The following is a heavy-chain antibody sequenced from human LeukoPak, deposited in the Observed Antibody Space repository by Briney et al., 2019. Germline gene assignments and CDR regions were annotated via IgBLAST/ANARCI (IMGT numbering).Heavy chain of an antibody. CDR3: ARVSCGGGNCYSLPDY. D-gene: IGHD2-15*01. Sequence: ASVKVSCKASGYTFTSYGFSWVRQAPGQGLEWMGWISAYNGNTNAARKFQGRLTMTTGTSTNTAYMELRSLRSDDTAVYYCARVSCGGGNCYSLPDYWGQGTLVTVSS. J-gene: IGHJ4*02. CDR1: GYTFTSYG. CDR2: ISAYNGNT. V-gene: IGHV1-18*01.